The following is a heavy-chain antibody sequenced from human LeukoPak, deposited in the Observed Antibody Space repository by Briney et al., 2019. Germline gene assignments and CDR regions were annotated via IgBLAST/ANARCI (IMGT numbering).Heavy chain of an antibody. CDR2: ISGSGGST. Sequence: GGSLRLSCAASGFTFSSYAMSWVRQAPGKGLEWVSAISGSGGSTYYADSVKGRFTISRDNSKNTLYLQMNSLRAEDTAVYYCAKVGDYEILTGYDYWGQGTLVTVSS. CDR1: GFTFSSYA. D-gene: IGHD3-9*01. CDR3: AKVGDYEILTGYDY. J-gene: IGHJ4*02. V-gene: IGHV3-23*01.